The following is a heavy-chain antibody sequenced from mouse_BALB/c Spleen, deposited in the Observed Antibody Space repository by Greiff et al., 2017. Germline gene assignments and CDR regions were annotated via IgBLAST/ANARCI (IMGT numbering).Heavy chain of an antibody. J-gene: IGHJ4*01. Sequence: QVQLQQSGAELVRPGSSVKISCKASGYAFSSYWMNWVKQRPGQGLEWIGQIYPGDGDTNYNGKFKGKATLTADKSSSTAYMQLSSLTSEDSAVYFCARRGGYRYDAMDYWGQGTSVTVSS. V-gene: IGHV1-80*01. CDR1: GYAFSSYW. CDR2: IYPGDGDT. CDR3: ARRGGYRYDAMDY. D-gene: IGHD2-14*01.